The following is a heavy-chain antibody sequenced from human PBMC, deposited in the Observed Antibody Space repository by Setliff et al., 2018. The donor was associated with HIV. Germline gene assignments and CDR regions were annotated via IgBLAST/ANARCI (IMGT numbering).Heavy chain of an antibody. V-gene: IGHV4-34*01. CDR1: GGSFSGYY. CDR3: AREGLWNCRGGTCNDGLDI. CDR2: INHSGST. J-gene: IGHJ3*02. Sequence: SETLSLTCAVYGGSFSGYYWSWIRQPPGKGLEWIGEINHSGSTNYNPSLKSRVTMSLDTSKRQFSLKLTSVTAADTAVYYCAREGLWNCRGGTCNDGLDIWGQGTKVT. D-gene: IGHD2-15*01.